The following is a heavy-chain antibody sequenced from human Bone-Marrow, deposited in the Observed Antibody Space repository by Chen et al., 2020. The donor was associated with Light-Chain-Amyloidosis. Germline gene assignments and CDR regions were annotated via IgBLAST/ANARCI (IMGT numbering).Heavy chain of an antibody. CDR2: INHSGST. V-gene: IGHV4-34*01. J-gene: IGHJ5*02. Sequence: QVQLQQWGAGLLKPSETLSLTCAVYGGSFSGYYWSWIRQPPGKGLEWIGEINHSGSTNYNPSLKSRVTISVDTSKNQFSLKLSSVTAADTAVYYCARGRYGDYGGWYNWFDPWSQGTLVTVSS. D-gene: IGHD4-17*01. CDR1: GGSFSGYY. CDR3: ARGRYGDYGGWYNWFDP.